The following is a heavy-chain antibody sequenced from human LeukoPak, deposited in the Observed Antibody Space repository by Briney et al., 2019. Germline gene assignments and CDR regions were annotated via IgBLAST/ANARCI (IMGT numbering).Heavy chain of an antibody. CDR2: ISYDGSNK. J-gene: IGHJ4*02. Sequence: PGGSLRLSCAASGFTFSSYAMHWVRQAPGKGLEWVAVISYDGSNKYYADSVKGRFTISRDNSKNTPYLQMNSLRAEDTAVYYCAKDTSATEVGFDYWGQGALVTVSS. CDR3: AKDTSATEVGFDY. CDR1: GFTFSSYA. V-gene: IGHV3-30*04. D-gene: IGHD6-25*01.